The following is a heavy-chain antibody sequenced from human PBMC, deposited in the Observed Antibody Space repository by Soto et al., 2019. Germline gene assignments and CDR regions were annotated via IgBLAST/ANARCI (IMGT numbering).Heavy chain of an antibody. CDR2: ISSDGSNK. J-gene: IGHJ4*02. V-gene: IGHV3-30-3*01. CDR1: GFTFSSYT. Sequence: GGSQILSCAASGFTFSSYTMHWVRQAPGQGLEWMAVISSDGSNKYYADSVKGRFTISRDNSKNTLYLQMNSLRAEDTAVYYCARHGYSYGGGYFDYWGQGTLVTVSS. D-gene: IGHD5-18*01. CDR3: ARHGYSYGGGYFDY.